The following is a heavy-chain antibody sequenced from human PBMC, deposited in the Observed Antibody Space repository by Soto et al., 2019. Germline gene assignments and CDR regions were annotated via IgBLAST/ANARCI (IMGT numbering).Heavy chain of an antibody. CDR1: GGTFSSYA. CDR2: IIPIFGTA. Sequence: SVKVSCKASGGTFSSYAISWVRQAPGQGLEWMGGIIPIFGTANYAQKLQGRVTMTTDTSASTAYMELRSLRSDDTAVYYCARGAPPELDWGQGTLVTVSS. D-gene: IGHD1-7*01. CDR3: ARGAPPELD. J-gene: IGHJ4*02. V-gene: IGHV1-69*05.